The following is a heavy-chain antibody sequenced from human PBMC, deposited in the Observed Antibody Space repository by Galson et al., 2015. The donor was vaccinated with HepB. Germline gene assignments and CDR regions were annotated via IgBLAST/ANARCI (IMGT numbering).Heavy chain of an antibody. J-gene: IGHJ4*02. Sequence: SLRLSCAASGFTFSSYGMHWVRQAPGKGLEWVAVIWYDGSNKYYADSVKGRFTISRDSSKNTLYLQMNSLRAEDTAVYYCARDGLGSSWYYFDYWGQGTLVTVSS. D-gene: IGHD6-13*01. CDR2: IWYDGSNK. V-gene: IGHV3-33*01. CDR3: ARDGLGSSWYYFDY. CDR1: GFTFSSYG.